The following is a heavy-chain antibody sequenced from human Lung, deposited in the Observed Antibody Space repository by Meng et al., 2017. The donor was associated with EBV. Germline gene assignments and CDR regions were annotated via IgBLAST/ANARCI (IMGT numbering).Heavy chain of an antibody. CDR3: ARLCENKRLLAGFGY. Sequence: QVPLVQSGAEVKMPGSSVEVSCKAFGDSFSSHGIAWVRQAPGEGPEWMGGIIPILGTTNYAQKFQGRLTIVADASITTAYMELNNLRSEDTAVYFCARLCENKRLLAGFGYWGQGTLVTVSS. V-gene: IGHV1-69*01. D-gene: IGHD6-19*01. J-gene: IGHJ4*02. CDR1: GDSFSSHG. CDR2: IIPILGTT.